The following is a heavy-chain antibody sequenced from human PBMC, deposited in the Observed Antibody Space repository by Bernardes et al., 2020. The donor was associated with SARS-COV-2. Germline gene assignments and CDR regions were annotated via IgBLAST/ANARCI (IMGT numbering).Heavy chain of an antibody. V-gene: IGHV4-39*01. CDR3: ARHEGQGYYYEDWFDP. J-gene: IGHJ5*02. CDR2: IYYSGST. D-gene: IGHD3-22*01. Sequence: SETLSLTCTVSGGSISSSSYYWGWIRQPPGKGLEWIGSIYYSGSTYYNPSLKSRITISVDTSKNQFSLKLSSVTAADTAVYYCARHEGQGYYYEDWFDPWGQGTLVTVSS. CDR1: GGSISSSSYY.